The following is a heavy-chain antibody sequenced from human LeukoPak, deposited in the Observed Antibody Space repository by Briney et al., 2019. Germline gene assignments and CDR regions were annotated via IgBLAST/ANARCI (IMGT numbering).Heavy chain of an antibody. CDR1: GFTFSSHS. D-gene: IGHD3-22*01. J-gene: IGHJ4*02. Sequence: GGSLRLSCAASGFTFSSHSMNWVRQAPGKGLEWVSYISSSSSTIYYADSVRGRFTISRDNAKNSLYLQMNSLRAEDTAVYYCAGGAYYYEDWGQGTLVTVSS. CDR2: ISSSSSTI. V-gene: IGHV3-48*01. CDR3: AGGAYYYED.